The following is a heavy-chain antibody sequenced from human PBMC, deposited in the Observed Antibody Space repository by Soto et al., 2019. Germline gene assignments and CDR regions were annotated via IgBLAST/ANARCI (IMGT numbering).Heavy chain of an antibody. V-gene: IGHV3-30*18. CDR1: GYTFSSYG. J-gene: IGHJ4*02. CDR2: ISYDGSNK. D-gene: IGHD3-3*01. CDR3: AKDLGWFGRFDY. Sequence: QVQLVQSGAEVKKPGASVKVSCKASGYTFSSYGMHWVRQAPGKGLEWVAVISYDGSNKYYADSVKGRFTISRDNSKNTLYLQMNSLRAEDTAVYYCAKDLGWFGRFDYWGQGTLVTVSS.